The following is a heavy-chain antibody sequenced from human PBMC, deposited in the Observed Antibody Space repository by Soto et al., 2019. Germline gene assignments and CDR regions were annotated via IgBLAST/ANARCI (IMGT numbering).Heavy chain of an antibody. Sequence: PGGSLRLSCAASGFIFSNAWINWVRQAPGKGLEWVSYISSSSSTIYYADSVKGRFTISRDNAKNSLYLQMNSLRDEDTAVYYCARVSEGGYDLSYYYGMDVWGQGTTVTVSS. D-gene: IGHD5-12*01. CDR2: ISSSSSTI. CDR1: GFIFSNAW. V-gene: IGHV3-48*02. J-gene: IGHJ6*02. CDR3: ARVSEGGYDLSYYYGMDV.